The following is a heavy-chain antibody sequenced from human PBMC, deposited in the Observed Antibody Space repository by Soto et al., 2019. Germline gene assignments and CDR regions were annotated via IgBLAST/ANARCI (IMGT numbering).Heavy chain of an antibody. D-gene: IGHD3-10*01. V-gene: IGHV4-31*03. Sequence: QVQLQESGPGLVKPSQTLSLTCTVSGGSISSGGYYWSWIRQHPGKGLEWIGYIYYSGSTYYNPSLKRRVTISVDPSKNQFSLKLSSVTAADTAVYYCASQTMVRGVNAFDIWGQGTMVTVSS. CDR1: GGSISSGGYY. CDR2: IYYSGST. CDR3: ASQTMVRGVNAFDI. J-gene: IGHJ3*02.